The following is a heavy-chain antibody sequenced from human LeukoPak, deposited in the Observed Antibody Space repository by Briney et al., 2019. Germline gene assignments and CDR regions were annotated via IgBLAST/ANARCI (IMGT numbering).Heavy chain of an antibody. CDR2: IYYSGNT. CDR1: GGSISSSGYF. Sequence: SETLSLTCTVSGGSISSSGYFWGWVRQPPGKGLEWIGTIYYSGNTYYNPSLKSRVTISVDTSKNQFSLKLSSVTAADPAVYYCARHVTIFGAPNWFDPWGQGTLVTVSS. J-gene: IGHJ5*02. CDR3: ARHVTIFGAPNWFDP. V-gene: IGHV4-39*01. D-gene: IGHD3-3*01.